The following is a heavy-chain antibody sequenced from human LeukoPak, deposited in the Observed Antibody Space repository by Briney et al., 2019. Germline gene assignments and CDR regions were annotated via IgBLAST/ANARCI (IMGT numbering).Heavy chain of an antibody. CDR2: INGEGLST. V-gene: IGHV3-74*01. D-gene: IGHD5-18*01. J-gene: IGHJ4*02. CDR1: GITFISHW. CDR3: ARARGSSYGLFDY. Sequence: GGSLRLSCAASGITFISHWMHWVRQAPGKGLVWVSRINGEGLSTSYADSVQGRFTISRDNAKNTLYLQMNSLRAEDTAVYYCARARGSSYGLFDYWGQGALVTVSS.